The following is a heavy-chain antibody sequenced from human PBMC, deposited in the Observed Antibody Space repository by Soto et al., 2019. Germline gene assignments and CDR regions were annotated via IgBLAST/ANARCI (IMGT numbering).Heavy chain of an antibody. CDR1: GASISSGGYY. V-gene: IGHV4-31*03. Sequence: QVQLQESGPGLVKPSQTLSLTCTVSGASISSGGYYWGWIRQHPGKGLEWIGFIYYIGTSYYNPSHGSRITLSVDTSKNHFSLNLTAVTAAATAVYYCARVLRDVLSDRYYWYFDLWGRGTLVTVSS. CDR2: IYYIGTS. CDR3: ARVLRDVLSDRYYWYFDL. J-gene: IGHJ2*01. D-gene: IGHD3-16*02.